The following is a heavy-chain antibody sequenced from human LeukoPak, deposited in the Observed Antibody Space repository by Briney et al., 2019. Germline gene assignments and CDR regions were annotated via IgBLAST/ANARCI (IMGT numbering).Heavy chain of an antibody. J-gene: IGHJ4*02. D-gene: IGHD3-3*01. CDR3: AKDQSWSGSYFYDY. Sequence: GGSLRLSCAASGCTFSSYAMSWVRQAPGKGLEWVSNISGRGSGDRTYYADSVKGRFTISRDNSKNTLYLQMNSLRAEDTAVYYCAKDQSWSGSYFYDYWGQGTLVTVSP. V-gene: IGHV3-23*01. CDR2: ISGRGSGDRT. CDR1: GCTFSSYA.